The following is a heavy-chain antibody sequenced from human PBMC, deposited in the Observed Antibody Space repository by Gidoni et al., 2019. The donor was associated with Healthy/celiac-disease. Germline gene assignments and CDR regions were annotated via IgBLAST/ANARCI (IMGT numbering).Heavy chain of an antibody. CDR1: GYSFTSYW. Sequence: EVQLVQSGAEVKTPGGPLRISCKGSGYSFTSYWISWVRQRPGKGLEWMGRNDPSDSYTNYSPSFQGHVTISADKSISTAYLQWSSLKASDTAMYYCARASIAVAIRGGAFDIWGQGTMVTVSS. J-gene: IGHJ3*02. CDR3: ARASIAVAIRGGAFDI. D-gene: IGHD6-19*01. V-gene: IGHV5-10-1*03. CDR2: NDPSDSYT.